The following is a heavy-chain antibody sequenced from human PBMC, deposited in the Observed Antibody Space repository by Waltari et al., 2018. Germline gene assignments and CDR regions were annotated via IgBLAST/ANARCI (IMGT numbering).Heavy chain of an antibody. D-gene: IGHD4-17*01. CDR3: ASHTTTARGAFDI. Sequence: VQLVESGGGLVKPGGSLRLSCAASGFTFSNAWMSWVRQAPGKGLEWIGYIYYSGSTNYNPSLKSRVTISVDTSKNQFSLKLSSVTAADTAVYYCASHTTTARGAFDIWGQGTMVTVSS. CDR2: IYYSGST. J-gene: IGHJ3*02. CDR1: GFTFSNAW. V-gene: IGHV4-59*01.